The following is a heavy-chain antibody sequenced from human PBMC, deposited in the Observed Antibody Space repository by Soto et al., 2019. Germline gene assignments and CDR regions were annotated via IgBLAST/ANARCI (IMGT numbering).Heavy chain of an antibody. Sequence: SETLSLTCAVYGGSFSGYYCSWIRQPPGKGLEWIGEINHSGSTNYNPSLKSRVTISVDTSKNQFSLKLSSVTAADTAVYYCARASSSDIDYWGQGTLVTVSS. J-gene: IGHJ4*02. CDR2: INHSGST. V-gene: IGHV4-34*01. CDR3: ARASSSDIDY. D-gene: IGHD2-2*01. CDR1: GGSFSGYY.